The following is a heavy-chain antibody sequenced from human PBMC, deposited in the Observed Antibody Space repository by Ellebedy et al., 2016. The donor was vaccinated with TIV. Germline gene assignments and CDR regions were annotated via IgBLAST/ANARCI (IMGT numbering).Heavy chain of an antibody. CDR1: GFTFSIYV. J-gene: IGHJ4*02. V-gene: IGHV3-30-3*01. Sequence: GGSLRLSXAASGFTFSIYVIHWVRQAPGKGLEWAAVMSYDGSNKYYADSVKGRFTISRDNSKKTLYLQMNSLRAEDTAVYYCVREYYYDSSGSPSFYFDYWGQGTLVTVSS. D-gene: IGHD3-22*01. CDR3: VREYYYDSSGSPSFYFDY. CDR2: MSYDGSNK.